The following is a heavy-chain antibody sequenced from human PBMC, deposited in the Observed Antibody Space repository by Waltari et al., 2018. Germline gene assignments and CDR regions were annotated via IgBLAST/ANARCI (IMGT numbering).Heavy chain of an antibody. J-gene: IGHJ6*02. Sequence: QVQLVESGGGVVQPGRSLRLSCAASGITFSSYGMHWVRQAPGKGLEWVAVIWYDGSNKYYADSVKGRFTISRDNSKNTLYLQMNSLKTEDTAVYYCTREVVVAARSYYGMDVWGQGTTVTVSS. D-gene: IGHD2-15*01. V-gene: IGHV3-33*01. CDR2: IWYDGSNK. CDR3: TREVVVAARSYYGMDV. CDR1: GITFSSYG.